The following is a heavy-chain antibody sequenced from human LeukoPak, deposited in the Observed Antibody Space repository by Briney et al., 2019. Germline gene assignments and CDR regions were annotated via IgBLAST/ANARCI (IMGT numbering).Heavy chain of an antibody. CDR2: INHSGST. CDR1: GGSFSGYY. Sequence: PSETLSLTCAVYGGSFSGYYWSWIRQPPGKGLEWIGEINHSGSTNYNPSLKSRVTISVDTSKNQFSLKLSSVPAADTAVYYCARGRVLGETPRFDSWGQRTLVTVSS. D-gene: IGHD3-10*01. V-gene: IGHV4-34*01. J-gene: IGHJ4*02. CDR3: ARGRVLGETPRFDS.